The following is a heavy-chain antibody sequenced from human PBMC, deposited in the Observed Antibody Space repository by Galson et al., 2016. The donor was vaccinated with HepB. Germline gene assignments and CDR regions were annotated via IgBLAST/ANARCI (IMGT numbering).Heavy chain of an antibody. D-gene: IGHD6-6*01. J-gene: IGHJ4*02. CDR3: ARMGSSSGKFDS. CDR2: IIPIFGTP. V-gene: IGHV1-69*13. Sequence: SVKVSCKASGGTFSTYAINWVRQAPGQELEWMGGIIPIFGTPNYAQKFQGRVAITAEESTSTVYMELSSLKSGDTAMYYCARMGSSSGKFDSWGQGTLVIVSS. CDR1: GGTFSTYA.